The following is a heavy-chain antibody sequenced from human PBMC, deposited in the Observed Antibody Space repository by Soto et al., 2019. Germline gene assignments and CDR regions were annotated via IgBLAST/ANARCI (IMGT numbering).Heavy chain of an antibody. CDR2: INAGNGNT. J-gene: IGHJ4*02. CDR3: ARADGSGSYYTPTFDY. CDR1: GYTFTSYA. V-gene: IGHV1-3*01. Sequence: QVQLVQSGAEVKKPGASVKVSCKASGYTFTSYAMHWVRQAPGQRLEWMGWINAGNGNTKYSQKFQGRVTITRDTSASTAYMELSSLRSEDTAVYYCARADGSGSYYTPTFDYWGQGTLVTVSS. D-gene: IGHD3-10*01.